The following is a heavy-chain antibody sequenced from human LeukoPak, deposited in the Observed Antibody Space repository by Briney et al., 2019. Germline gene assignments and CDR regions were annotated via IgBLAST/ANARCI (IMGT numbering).Heavy chain of an antibody. D-gene: IGHD6-13*01. CDR3: ARVRGVATTKRTLFDT. Sequence: SQTLSLTCAISGDSVSSDNAAWNWIRQSPSRGLEWLGRTYYRSKWYNDYARSVKSRITINADTSKNRFSLQLNSVTPEDTAVYYCARVRGVATTKRTLFDTWGQGTRVTVSS. CDR1: GDSVSSDNAA. V-gene: IGHV6-1*01. CDR2: TYYRSKWYN. J-gene: IGHJ5*02.